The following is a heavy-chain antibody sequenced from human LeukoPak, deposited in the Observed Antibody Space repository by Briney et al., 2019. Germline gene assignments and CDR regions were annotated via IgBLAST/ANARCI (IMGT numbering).Heavy chain of an antibody. Sequence: GGSLRLSCATSGFRFSNFWMNWVRQAPGKGLEWVANIKQDGSEKFYVDSVKGRFTISRDNAKNSLYLQMNSLRADDTAVYYCASLGNWGQGTLVTVSS. J-gene: IGHJ4*02. CDR3: ASLGN. V-gene: IGHV3-7*01. D-gene: IGHD1-1*01. CDR2: IKQDGSEK. CDR1: GFRFSNFW.